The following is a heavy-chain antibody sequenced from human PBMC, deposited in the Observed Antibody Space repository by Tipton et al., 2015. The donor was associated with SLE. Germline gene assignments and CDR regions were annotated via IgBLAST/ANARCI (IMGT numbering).Heavy chain of an antibody. J-gene: IGHJ5*02. CDR2: IYYSGST. CDR1: GGSISIHY. CDR3: AGTRGYGSNWFDP. D-gene: IGHD5-18*01. Sequence: GLVKPSETLSLICTVSGGSISIHYWSWIRQPPGKGLEWIGYIYYSGSTNYNPSLKSRVTISIDTSKNQFSLKLSSVTAADTAVYYCAGTRGYGSNWFDPCGQGTLVTVSS. V-gene: IGHV4-59*11.